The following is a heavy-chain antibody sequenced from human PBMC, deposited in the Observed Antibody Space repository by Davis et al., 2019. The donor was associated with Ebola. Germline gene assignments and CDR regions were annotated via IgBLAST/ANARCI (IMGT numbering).Heavy chain of an antibody. CDR1: GGSISSYY. V-gene: IGHV4-59*12. CDR3: ARGVRYYYGSGRPYYYYGMDV. D-gene: IGHD3-10*01. Sequence: GSLRLSCTVSGGSISSYYWTWIRQPPGKGLEWIGNVYYSGSTNYNPSLKSRVTISVDTSKNQFSLKLSSVTAADTAVYYCARGVRYYYGSGRPYYYYGMDVWGQGTTVTVSS. CDR2: VYYSGST. J-gene: IGHJ6*02.